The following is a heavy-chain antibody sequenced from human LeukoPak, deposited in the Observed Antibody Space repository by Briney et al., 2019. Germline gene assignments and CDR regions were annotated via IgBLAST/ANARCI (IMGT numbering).Heavy chain of an antibody. Sequence: NTSETLSLTCTVSGGSISSYYWSWIRQPPGKGLEWIGYIYYSGSTNYNPSLKSRVTISVDTSKNQFSLKLSSVTAADTAVYYCARHEAMVRGVITPFDYWGQGTLVTVSS. D-gene: IGHD3-10*01. CDR3: ARHEAMVRGVITPFDY. CDR1: GGSISSYY. J-gene: IGHJ4*02. V-gene: IGHV4-59*08. CDR2: IYYSGST.